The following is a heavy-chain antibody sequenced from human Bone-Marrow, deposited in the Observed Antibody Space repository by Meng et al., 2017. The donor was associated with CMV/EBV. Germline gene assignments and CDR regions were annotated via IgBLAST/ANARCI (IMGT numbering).Heavy chain of an antibody. Sequence: GESLKISCAASGFTFSSYGMHWVRQAPGKGLEWVAFIRYDGSNKYYADSVKGRFTISRDNSKNTLYLQMSSLRDEDTAVYYCARDFRDTTGSHPMDVWGQGTTVTVYS. D-gene: IGHD1-26*01. CDR3: ARDFRDTTGSHPMDV. V-gene: IGHV3-30*02. J-gene: IGHJ6*01. CDR2: IRYDGSNK. CDR1: GFTFSSYG.